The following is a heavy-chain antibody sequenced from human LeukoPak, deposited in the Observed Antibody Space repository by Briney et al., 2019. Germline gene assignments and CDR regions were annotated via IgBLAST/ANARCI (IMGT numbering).Heavy chain of an antibody. CDR1: GDSFSSHY. J-gene: IGHJ3*02. D-gene: IGHD4-17*01. V-gene: IGHV4-59*11. CDR2: VSYIGST. Sequence: PSETLSLTCTVSGDSFSSHYWSWVRQPPGRGLEGIGYVSYIGSTNYNPSLKSRVTISVDTSKNRFSLKLSSVTAADTAVYYCARDPTTVTKGLDIWGQGTMVTVSS. CDR3: ARDPTTVTKGLDI.